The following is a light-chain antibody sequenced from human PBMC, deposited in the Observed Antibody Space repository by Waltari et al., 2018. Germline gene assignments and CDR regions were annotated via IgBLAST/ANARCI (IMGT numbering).Light chain of an antibody. CDR1: SSNIGSNT. Sequence: QSVLTQPPSASGTPGQRVTISCSGSSSNIGSNTVNWYQQLPGTAPKLLIYSNNHRHSRVPDRFAGSKSGTAASLAISGLQSEDEADYYCAAWDDSLNGWVFGGGTKLTVL. J-gene: IGLJ3*02. V-gene: IGLV1-44*01. CDR3: AAWDDSLNGWV. CDR2: SNN.